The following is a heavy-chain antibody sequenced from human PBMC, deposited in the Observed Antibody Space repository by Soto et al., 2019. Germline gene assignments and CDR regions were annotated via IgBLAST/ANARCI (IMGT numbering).Heavy chain of an antibody. V-gene: IGHV4-30-4*01. CDR2: IYYSGST. D-gene: IGHD2-21*02. CDR1: GGSISSGDYY. Sequence: PSETLSLTCTVSGGSISSGDYYWSWIRQPPGKGLEWIGYIYYSGSTYYNPSLKSRVTISVDTSKNQFPLKLSSVTAADTAVYYCARVSSHSTAYFDYWGQGTLVTVSS. CDR3: ARVSSHSTAYFDY. J-gene: IGHJ4*02.